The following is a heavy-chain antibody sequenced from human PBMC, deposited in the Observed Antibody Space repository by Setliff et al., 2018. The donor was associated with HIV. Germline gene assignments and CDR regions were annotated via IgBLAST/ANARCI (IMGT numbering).Heavy chain of an antibody. CDR3: ARSGNILTDYSYYSYFMDV. V-gene: IGHV4-34*01. CDR2: INHGGST. Sequence: PSETLSLTCAVYGGSSSNYYWSWIRQSPGEGLEWIGEINHGGSTNYNPSLKSRVTMSVDTSKNQFSLQLTSVTAADTAVYYCARSGNILTDYSYYSYFMDVWGGGTTVTVSS. D-gene: IGHD3-9*01. CDR1: GGSSSNYY. J-gene: IGHJ6*03.